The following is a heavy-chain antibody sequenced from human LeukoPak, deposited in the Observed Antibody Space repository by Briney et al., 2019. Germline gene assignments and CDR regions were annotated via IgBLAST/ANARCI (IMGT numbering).Heavy chain of an antibody. J-gene: IGHJ4*02. CDR2: IYYSGST. CDR3: ARDLLNEGNHLDY. D-gene: IGHD4-23*01. CDR1: GGSISSGDYY. V-gene: IGHV4-30-4*01. Sequence: TSETLSLTCTVSGGSISSGDYYWSWIRQPPGKGLEWIGYIYYSGSTYYNPSLKSRVTISVDTSKNQFSLKLSSVTAADTAVYYCARDLLNEGNHLDYWGQGTLVTVSS.